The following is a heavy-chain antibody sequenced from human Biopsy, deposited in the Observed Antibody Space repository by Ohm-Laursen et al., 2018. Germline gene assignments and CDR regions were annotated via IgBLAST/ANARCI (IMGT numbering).Heavy chain of an antibody. D-gene: IGHD3-22*01. CDR1: GDSISSYY. CDR2: VYYTGST. J-gene: IGHJ2*01. Sequence: TLSLTCTVSGDSISSYYWSWIRQPPGKGRQWSGYVYYTGSTDYNPSLQSRVTISVDTSKNHFSLRLRSVTPADTAIYYCARDRGYYSDRTVPGYFDLWGRGTLVTVSS. V-gene: IGHV4-59*01. CDR3: ARDRGYYSDRTVPGYFDL.